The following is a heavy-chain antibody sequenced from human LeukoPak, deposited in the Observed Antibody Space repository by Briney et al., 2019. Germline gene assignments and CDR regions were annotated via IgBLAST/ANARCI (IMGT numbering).Heavy chain of an antibody. CDR3: ARDPAHSSGPFDC. J-gene: IGHJ4*02. CDR2: IRSSGSTI. Sequence: GGSLRLSCAASGFSFSTYSMNWVRQAPGKGLERVSYIRSSGSTIYYADSVKGRFTISRDNAKNSLYLQMNSLRDEDTAVYYCARDPAHSSGPFDCWGQGTLVTVSS. V-gene: IGHV3-48*02. D-gene: IGHD3-22*01. CDR1: GFSFSTYS.